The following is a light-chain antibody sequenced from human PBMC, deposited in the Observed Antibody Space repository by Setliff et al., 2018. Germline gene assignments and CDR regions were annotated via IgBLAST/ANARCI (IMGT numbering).Light chain of an antibody. V-gene: IGLV2-11*01. CDR3: CSFAGTYYV. J-gene: IGLJ1*01. CDR2: DVT. CDR1: SSDVGAYNC. Sequence: QSVLAQPRSVSGSPGQSVTISCTGTSSDVGAYNCVSWYQHHPGKVPKLMVYDVTKRPSGGPDCFSGSKSGNTASLTISGLQAEYEADYYCCSFAGTYYVFGSGTKVTV.